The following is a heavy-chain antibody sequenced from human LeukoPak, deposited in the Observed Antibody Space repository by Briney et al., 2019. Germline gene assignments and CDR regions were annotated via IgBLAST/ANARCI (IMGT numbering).Heavy chain of an antibody. Sequence: ASVKVSCKASGYTFTGYYMHWVRQAPGQGLEWMGWINPSSGGTNYAQKFQGRVTMTRDTSISTAYMELSRLRSGDTAVYYCARATGGSYDPFDYWGQGTLVTVSS. V-gene: IGHV1-2*02. J-gene: IGHJ4*02. D-gene: IGHD1-26*01. CDR2: INPSSGGT. CDR1: GYTFTGYY. CDR3: ARATGGSYDPFDY.